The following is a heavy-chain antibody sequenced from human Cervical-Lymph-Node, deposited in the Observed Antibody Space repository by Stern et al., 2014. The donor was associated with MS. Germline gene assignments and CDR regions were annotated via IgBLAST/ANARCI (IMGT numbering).Heavy chain of an antibody. D-gene: IGHD1-14*01. J-gene: IGHJ4*02. CDR2: IYPGDSET. CDR1: GYKFSIYW. Sequence: EVQLVESGAELIRPGESLKISCKGSGYKFSIYWIAWVRQMPGKGLEWMGIIYPGDSETRYSPSFQGQGTMSADKSTSTAYLQWSSLNASDTAMYFCARQTTAWASDVWGQGTLVTVSS. V-gene: IGHV5-51*01. CDR3: ARQTTAWASDV.